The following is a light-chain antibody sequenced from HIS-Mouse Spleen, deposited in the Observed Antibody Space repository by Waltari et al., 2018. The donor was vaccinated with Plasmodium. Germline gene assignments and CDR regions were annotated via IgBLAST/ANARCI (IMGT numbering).Light chain of an antibody. CDR1: QSVSSSY. V-gene: IGKV3-20*01. CDR2: GAA. Sequence: EIVLTQSPGTLSLSPGERATLSCRARQSVSSSYLAWYQQKPGQAPRLLILGAASRATGIPERFSGSGSGTYVTLTISRLEPEDFAVYYCQQYGSSPSTFGQGTRLEIK. J-gene: IGKJ5*01. CDR3: QQYGSSPST.